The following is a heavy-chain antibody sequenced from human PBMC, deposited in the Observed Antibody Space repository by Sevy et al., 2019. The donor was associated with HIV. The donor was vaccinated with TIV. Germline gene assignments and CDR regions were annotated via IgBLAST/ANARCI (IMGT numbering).Heavy chain of an antibody. V-gene: IGHV3-7*01. J-gene: IGHJ6*03. CDR3: AREGSGSPYGAMDV. CDR1: RFTFSNYW. Sequence: GGSLRLSCAASRFTFSNYWMSWVRQAPGKGLEWVANIKQDGSEKYYVDSVKGRFTISRDNAKNSLYLQMNSLRAEDTAVYYCAREGSGSPYGAMDVWGKGTTVTVSS. CDR2: IKQDGSEK. D-gene: IGHD3-3*01.